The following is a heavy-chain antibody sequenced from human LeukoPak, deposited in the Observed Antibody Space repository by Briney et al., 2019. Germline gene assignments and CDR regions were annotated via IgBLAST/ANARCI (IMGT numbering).Heavy chain of an antibody. Sequence: GGSLRLSCAASGFTFSSYSMNWVRQAPGKGLEWVSSISSSSSYIYYADSVKGRFTISRDNAKNSLYLQMNSLRAEDTAVYYCARDSMGRGVIITRFFDYWDQGTLVTVSS. D-gene: IGHD3-10*01. V-gene: IGHV3-21*01. CDR3: ARDSMGRGVIITRFFDY. CDR2: ISSSSSYI. J-gene: IGHJ4*02. CDR1: GFTFSSYS.